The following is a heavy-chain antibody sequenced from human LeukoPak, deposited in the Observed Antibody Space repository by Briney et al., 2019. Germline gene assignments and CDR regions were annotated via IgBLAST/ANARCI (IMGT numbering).Heavy chain of an antibody. J-gene: IGHJ3*02. Sequence: GGSLRLSCAASGFTFDDYAMHWVRRAPGKGLEWVSGISWNSGSIGYADSVRGRFTISRDNAKNSLYLQMNSLRAEDTALYYCAKDFSHYYDSSGSGDDAFDIWGQGTMVTVSS. V-gene: IGHV3-9*01. CDR2: ISWNSGSI. CDR3: AKDFSHYYDSSGSGDDAFDI. CDR1: GFTFDDYA. D-gene: IGHD3-22*01.